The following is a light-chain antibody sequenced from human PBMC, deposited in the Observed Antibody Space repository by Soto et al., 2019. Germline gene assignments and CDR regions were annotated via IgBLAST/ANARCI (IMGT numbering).Light chain of an antibody. Sequence: AIQLTQSPSSLSASVGDRVTITCRASHGISSALAWYQQKPGKAPKLLIHDASSLESGVPSRFSGSGSGTDFTLTISRLQPEDFATYYCQQFNNYPLTFGGGTKVDIK. J-gene: IGKJ4*01. CDR1: HGISSA. CDR2: DAS. V-gene: IGKV1D-13*01. CDR3: QQFNNYPLT.